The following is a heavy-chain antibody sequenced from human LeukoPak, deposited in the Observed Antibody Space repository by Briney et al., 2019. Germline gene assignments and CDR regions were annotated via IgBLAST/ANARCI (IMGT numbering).Heavy chain of an antibody. CDR1: GFTFSIYA. V-gene: IGHV3-23*01. Sequence: GGSLRLSCAASGFTFSIYAMSWVRQAPGKGLEWVSAISGSGGSTYYADSVKGRFTFSRDNSKNTLYLQMNSLSAEDTAVYYCAKHIGTWLSDAFDIWAKGQWSPPLQ. D-gene: IGHD3-22*01. J-gene: IGHJ3*02. CDR3: AKHIGTWLSDAFDI. CDR2: ISGSGGST.